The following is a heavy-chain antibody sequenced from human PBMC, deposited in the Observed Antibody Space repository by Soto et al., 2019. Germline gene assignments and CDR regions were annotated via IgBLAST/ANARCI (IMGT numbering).Heavy chain of an antibody. CDR3: ARVGGGLASLGYYGMDA. Sequence: GASVKVSCKASGYTFIGYYIHWVRQAPGQGLEWMGWINPNSGGTNYAQRFQGWVTMTRDRSISTAYMELSRLKSDDTAVYYCARVGGGLASLGYYGMDAWGQGTTVT. V-gene: IGHV1-2*04. D-gene: IGHD3-10*01. CDR2: INPNSGGT. CDR1: GYTFIGYY. J-gene: IGHJ6*02.